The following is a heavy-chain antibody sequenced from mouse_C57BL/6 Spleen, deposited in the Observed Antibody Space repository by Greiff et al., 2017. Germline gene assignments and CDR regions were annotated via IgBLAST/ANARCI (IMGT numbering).Heavy chain of an antibody. Sequence: QVQLQQSGAELVRPGASVTLSCKASGYTFTDYEMHWVKQTPVHGLEWIGAIDPETGGTAYNQKFKGKAILTADKSSSTAYMELRSLTSEDSAVYYCTRALYSTAWFAYWGQGTLVTVSA. V-gene: IGHV1-15*01. CDR2: IDPETGGT. D-gene: IGHD2-5*01. J-gene: IGHJ3*01. CDR1: GYTFTDYE. CDR3: TRALYSTAWFAY.